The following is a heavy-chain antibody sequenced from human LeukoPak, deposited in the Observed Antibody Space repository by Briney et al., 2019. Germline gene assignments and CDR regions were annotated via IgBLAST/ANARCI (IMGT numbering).Heavy chain of an antibody. V-gene: IGHV3-48*03. CDR3: ARGSGLVVRGDAMDV. Sequence: GGSLRLSCAASGFTFSSYEMNWVRQAPGKGLEWVSYISSSGSTIYYADSVKGRFTVSRDNSKNTMFLQMNSLRAEDTAVYYCARGSGLVVRGDAMDVWGQGTTVTVFS. J-gene: IGHJ6*02. CDR1: GFTFSSYE. CDR2: ISSSGSTI. D-gene: IGHD3-22*01.